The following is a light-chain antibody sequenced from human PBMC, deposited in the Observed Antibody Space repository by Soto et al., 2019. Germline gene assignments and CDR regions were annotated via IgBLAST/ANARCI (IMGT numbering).Light chain of an antibody. CDR2: HAS. Sequence: EIVMTQSPATLSVSPGETVTLSCSASQSVNSNLAWYQQKPGQAPRLLIYHASTRATGIPARFSGSGSGTEFTLTISSLQSEDFAVYYCQQYNTWPPYTFGQGTKVDIK. J-gene: IGKJ2*01. CDR1: QSVNSN. V-gene: IGKV3D-15*01. CDR3: QQYNTWPPYT.